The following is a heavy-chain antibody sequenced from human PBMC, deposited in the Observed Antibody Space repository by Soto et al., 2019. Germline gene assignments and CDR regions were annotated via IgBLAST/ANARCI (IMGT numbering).Heavy chain of an antibody. J-gene: IGHJ4*02. CDR3: ARPSGLLGQCSALVDY. V-gene: IGHV1-69*13. CDR2: IIPIFTTT. D-gene: IGHD6-6*01. Sequence: GASVKVSCKASGGTFSNSAIAWVRQAPGQGLEWLGMIIPIFTTTNYAQKFKDRLTISADGSTSTAYMELSGLKSEDTAVYFCARPSGLLGQCSALVDYWGQGTLVTVSS. CDR1: GGTFSNSA.